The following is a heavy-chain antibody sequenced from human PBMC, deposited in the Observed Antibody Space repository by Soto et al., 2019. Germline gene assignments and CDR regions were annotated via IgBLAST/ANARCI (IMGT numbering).Heavy chain of an antibody. D-gene: IGHD4-4*01. J-gene: IGHJ6*02. CDR1: GFTFGDYA. CDR3: TRDSIHAVTTREDYYYGMDV. V-gene: IGHV3-49*04. Sequence: GGSLRLSCTASGFTFGDYAMSWVRQAPGKGLEWVGFIRSKAYGGTTEYAASVKGRFTISRDDSKSIAYLQMNSLKTEDTAVYYCTRDSIHAVTTREDYYYGMDVWGQGTTVTVSS. CDR2: IRSKAYGGTT.